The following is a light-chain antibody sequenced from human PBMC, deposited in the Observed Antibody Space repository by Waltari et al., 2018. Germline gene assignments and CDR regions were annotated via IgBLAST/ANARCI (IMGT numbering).Light chain of an antibody. CDR3: LSRDTPSTRV. CDR1: RFSRSD. J-gene: IGLJ3*02. CDR2: GQE. Sequence: SSEVTQDPHVSVALVQTVTSTCRGARFSRSDASGYRQRPGQAPVLVLYGQERPSGSPDRFSGSTSGDTSYLTITGAQAGDEADYYCLSRDTPSTRVFGGGTRLTVV. V-gene: IGLV3-19*01.